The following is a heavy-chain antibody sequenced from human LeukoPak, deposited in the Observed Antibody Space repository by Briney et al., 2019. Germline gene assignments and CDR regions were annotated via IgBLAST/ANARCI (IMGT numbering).Heavy chain of an antibody. J-gene: IGHJ4*02. V-gene: IGHV3-33*01. Sequence: PGRSLRLSCAASGFTFSSYGMHWVRQAPGKGLEWVAVIWYDGSNKYYADSVKGRFTISRDNSKNTLYLQMNSLRAEDTAVYYCARVYYAGATEDVPDYWGQGTLVTVSS. D-gene: IGHD1-26*01. CDR1: GFTFSSYG. CDR2: IWYDGSNK. CDR3: ARVYYAGATEDVPDY.